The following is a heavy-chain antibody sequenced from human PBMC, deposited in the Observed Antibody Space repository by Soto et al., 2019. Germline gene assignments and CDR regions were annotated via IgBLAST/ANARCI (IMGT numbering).Heavy chain of an antibody. CDR3: ARERITMVRGVIMDAHHGYYYYYYMDV. CDR2: IYYSGST. J-gene: IGHJ6*03. V-gene: IGHV4-31*02. D-gene: IGHD3-10*01. Sequence: SKTLSLTCTVSGGSISSGGYYWSWIRQHPGKGLEWIGYIYYSGSTYYNPSLKNRVTISVDTSKNQFSLKLSSVTAADTAVYYCARERITMVRGVIMDAHHGYYYYYYMDVWGKGTTVTVSS. CDR1: GGSISSGGYY.